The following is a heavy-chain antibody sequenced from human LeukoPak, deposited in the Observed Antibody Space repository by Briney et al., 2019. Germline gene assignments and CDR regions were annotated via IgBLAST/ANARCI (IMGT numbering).Heavy chain of an antibody. CDR1: GFTFSSFA. D-gene: IGHD2-2*01. J-gene: IGHJ4*02. CDR3: AKDRRGSTSCYDY. Sequence: QPGGSLRLSCAASGFTFSSFAMTWVRQAPGKGLDWVSTINGGGGNTYYAASVKGRFTISRDNSESTLYLQLNSLRAEDTAVYYCAKDRRGSTSCYDYWGQGTLVTVSS. CDR2: INGGGGNT. V-gene: IGHV3-23*01.